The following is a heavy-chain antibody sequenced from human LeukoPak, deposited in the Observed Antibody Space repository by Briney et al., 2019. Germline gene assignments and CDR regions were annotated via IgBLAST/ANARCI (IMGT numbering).Heavy chain of an antibody. J-gene: IGHJ4*02. V-gene: IGHV1-2*06. CDR1: GYTFTGPY. CDR3: ARAFGVIAAAGRSFDY. D-gene: IGHD6-13*01. Sequence: ASVKVSCKASGYTFTGPYIHWMRQAPGQGLEWMGRINPNSGGTNYAQKFQGRVTMTRDTSISTAYMELSRLRSDDTAVYYCARAFGVIAAAGRSFDYWGQGTLVTVSS. CDR2: INPNSGGT.